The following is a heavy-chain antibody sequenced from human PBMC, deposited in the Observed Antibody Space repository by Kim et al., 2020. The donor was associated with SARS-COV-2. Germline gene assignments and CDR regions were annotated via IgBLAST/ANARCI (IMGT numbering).Heavy chain of an antibody. D-gene: IGHD1-1*01. V-gene: IGHV3-15*01. CDR1: GFTFSNAW. J-gene: IGHJ6*02. Sequence: GGSLRLSCAASGFTFSNAWMSWVRQAPGKGLEWVGHIKRKTDGGTTDYAAPVKGRFTISRDDSKNTLYLQMNSLKTEDTAVYYCTTATGTYYYYYGMDVWGQGTTVTVSS. CDR2: IKRKTDGGTT. CDR3: TTATGTYYYYYGMDV.